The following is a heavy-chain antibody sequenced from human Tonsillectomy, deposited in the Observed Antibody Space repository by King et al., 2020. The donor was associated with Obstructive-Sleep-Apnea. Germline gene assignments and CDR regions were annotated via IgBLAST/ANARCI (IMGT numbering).Heavy chain of an antibody. V-gene: IGHV1-3*01. CDR1: GYTFTSYA. J-gene: IGHJ4*02. CDR2: INAGNGNT. D-gene: IGHD1-1*01. CDR3: ARGSGYNWNDGGDPQLGY. Sequence: QLVQSGAEVKKPGASVKVSGKASGYTFTSYAMHWVRQAPGQRLEWIGWINAGNGNTKYSQKFQGRVTITRDTSASTAYMELSSLRSEDTDVYYCARGSGYNWNDGGDPQLGYWGQGTLVTVSS.